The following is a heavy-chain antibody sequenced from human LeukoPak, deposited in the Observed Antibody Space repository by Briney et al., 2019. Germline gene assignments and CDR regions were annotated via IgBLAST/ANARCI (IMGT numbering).Heavy chain of an antibody. CDR3: ARDSSSFPNYFDF. CDR1: GFTVSSTY. CDR2: IYSSGST. Sequence: GGSLRLSCAASGFTVSSTYMSWVRQAPGQGLEWVSLIYSSGSTFYADSVQGRFTISRDNSKNTLYPQMNSLRAEDTAMYYCARDSSSFPNYFDFWGQGTLVTVSS. D-gene: IGHD3-3*02. J-gene: IGHJ4*02. V-gene: IGHV3-53*01.